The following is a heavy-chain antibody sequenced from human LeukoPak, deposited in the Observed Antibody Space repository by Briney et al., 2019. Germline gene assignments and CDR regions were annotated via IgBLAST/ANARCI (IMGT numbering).Heavy chain of an antibody. CDR2: IRSSGST. CDR3: ARDVTPATL. V-gene: IGHV4-59*01. Sequence: SETLSLTCTVSGGSINTNYWSWIRQPPGKGLEWIGYIRSSGSTNYNPSLKSRVTISMDTSKNQSSLQLSSATAADTAVYYCARDVTPATLWGQGTLVTVSS. D-gene: IGHD3-16*01. J-gene: IGHJ4*02. CDR1: GGSINTNY.